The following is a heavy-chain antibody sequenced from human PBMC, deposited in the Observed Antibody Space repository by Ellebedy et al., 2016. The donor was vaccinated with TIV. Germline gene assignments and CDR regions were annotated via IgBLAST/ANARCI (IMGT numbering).Heavy chain of an antibody. Sequence: ASVKVSXXASGYTFTSYYMHWVRQAPGQGLEWMGIIDPSGGSTSYAQKFQGRVTMTRDTSTSTVYMELSSLRSEDTAVYYCAREAGGNSGYYYYMDVWGKGTTVTVSS. CDR2: IDPSGGST. D-gene: IGHD4-23*01. V-gene: IGHV1-46*01. CDR3: AREAGGNSGYYYYMDV. J-gene: IGHJ6*03. CDR1: GYTFTSYY.